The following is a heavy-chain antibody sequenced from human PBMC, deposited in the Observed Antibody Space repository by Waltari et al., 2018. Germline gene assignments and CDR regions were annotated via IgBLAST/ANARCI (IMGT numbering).Heavy chain of an antibody. D-gene: IGHD4-17*01. V-gene: IGHV4-59*01. CDR3: ARVRTTSWYFDY. CDR1: GDSISSFY. CDR2: IYRSGNT. J-gene: IGHJ4*02. Sequence: QVQLQESGPGLVKPSETLSLTCTVSGDSISSFYWSWIRQPPGKGLEWIGYIYRSGNTNYNPSLKSRVTISIDTSRNQFSLKVTSVTAADTAIYYCARVRTTSWYFDYWGQGTLVAVSS.